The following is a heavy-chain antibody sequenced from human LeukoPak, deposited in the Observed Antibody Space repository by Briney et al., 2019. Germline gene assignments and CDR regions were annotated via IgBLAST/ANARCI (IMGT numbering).Heavy chain of an antibody. CDR3: ARPDTAMGGPWAFDI. CDR1: GGSISSSSYY. CDR2: IYYSGST. V-gene: IGHV4-39*07. D-gene: IGHD5-18*01. Sequence: SETLSLTCTVSGGSISSSSYYWGWIRQPPGKGLEWIGSIYYSGSTYYNPSLKSRVTISVDTSKNQFSLKLSSVTAADTAVYYCARPDTAMGGPWAFDIWGQGTMVTVSS. J-gene: IGHJ3*02.